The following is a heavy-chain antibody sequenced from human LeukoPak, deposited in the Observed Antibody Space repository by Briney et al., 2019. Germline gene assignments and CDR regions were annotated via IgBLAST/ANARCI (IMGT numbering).Heavy chain of an antibody. CDR3: TTDLWWELLGDY. Sequence: KPGGSLRLSCAGSGFTFSKDWMSWVRQAPGKGREWGGLIKNKLDGGTTDEAAPVKGRFTISRDDSKNTLYLQMNSLKTEDTAVYYCTTDLWWELLGDYWGQGTLVTVSS. CDR1: GFTFSKDW. V-gene: IGHV3-15*01. D-gene: IGHD1-26*01. CDR2: IKNKLDGGTT. J-gene: IGHJ4*02.